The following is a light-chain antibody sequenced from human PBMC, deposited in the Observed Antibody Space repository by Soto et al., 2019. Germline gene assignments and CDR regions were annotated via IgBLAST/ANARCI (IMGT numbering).Light chain of an antibody. CDR2: AAS. CDR3: QQADTFPLT. Sequence: DIQMTQSPSFVSASVGDTVTITCRASQDISNWLAWYQQKPGKAPRFVIFAASNLHSGVPSRFSGSGSGTDFTLTISSLQPEDFATYYCQQADTFPLTFGGGTKVEIK. CDR1: QDISNW. V-gene: IGKV1-12*01. J-gene: IGKJ4*01.